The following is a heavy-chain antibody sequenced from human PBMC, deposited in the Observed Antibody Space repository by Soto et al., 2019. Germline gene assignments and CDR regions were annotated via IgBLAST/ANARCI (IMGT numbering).Heavy chain of an antibody. CDR3: AADGVTTDFFSPYNWCDP. V-gene: IGHV1-58*01. D-gene: IGHD2-21*02. J-gene: IGHJ5*02. Sequence: SVKVSCKASGFTFTSSAVQWVRQARGQRLEWIGWIVVGSGNTNYAQKFQERVTITRDMSTSTAYMELSSLRSEDTAVYYCAADGVTTDFFSPYNWCDPWGQGSLVTVSS. CDR1: GFTFTSSA. CDR2: IVVGSGNT.